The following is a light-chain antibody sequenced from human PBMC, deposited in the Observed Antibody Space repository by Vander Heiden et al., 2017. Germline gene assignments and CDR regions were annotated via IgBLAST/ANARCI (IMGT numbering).Light chain of an antibody. CDR2: DDS. CDR3: QVWDSSSDHWV. V-gene: IGLV3-21*02. CDR1: NIGSKS. J-gene: IGLJ3*02. Sequence: SYVLTQPPSASVAPGQTARITCGGNNIGSKSVHWYQQKPGQAPVLVVYDDSDRPSGIPARFSGSNSGNTATLTISRVEAGDEADDYCQVWDSSSDHWVFGGGTKLTVL.